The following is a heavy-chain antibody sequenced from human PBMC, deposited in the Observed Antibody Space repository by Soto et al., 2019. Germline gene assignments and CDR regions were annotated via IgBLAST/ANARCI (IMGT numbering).Heavy chain of an antibody. CDR3: ARDSQDGGSFR. CDR2: ISPYNGNT. V-gene: IGHV1-18*01. D-gene: IGHD1-26*01. CDR1: GYTFSNYG. Sequence: GASVKVSCKASGYTFSNYGISWVRQVPGQGLEWMGWISPYNGNTNYVQKFQGRVTMTTDTPTSTAYMELRSLRSDDTALYYCARDSQDGGSFRCGQGTLVTVSS. J-gene: IGHJ4*02.